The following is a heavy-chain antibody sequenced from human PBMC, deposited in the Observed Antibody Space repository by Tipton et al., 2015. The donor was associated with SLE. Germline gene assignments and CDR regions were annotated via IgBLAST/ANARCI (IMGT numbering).Heavy chain of an antibody. CDR2: MYYSGTT. CDR1: GGSISSSSYY. J-gene: IGHJ4*02. CDR3: ARQDYGDSPSYFDY. D-gene: IGHD4-17*01. Sequence: TLSLTCTVSGGSISSSSYYWGWIRQPPGKGLEWIGSMYYSGTTYYNPSLKSRVTISVDTSKNQFSLKLSSVTAADTAVYYCARQDYGDSPSYFDYWGQGTLVTVSS. V-gene: IGHV4-39*01.